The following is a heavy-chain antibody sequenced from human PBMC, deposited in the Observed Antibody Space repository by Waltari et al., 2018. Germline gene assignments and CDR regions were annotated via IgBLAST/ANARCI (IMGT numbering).Heavy chain of an antibody. J-gene: IGHJ3*02. D-gene: IGHD2-2*02. CDR3: ARDRGRYCSSTSCYSEAFDI. CDR1: GGTFSSYA. V-gene: IGHV1-69*12. Sequence: QVQLVQSGAEVKKPGSSVKVSCKASGGTFSSYAIRWVRQAPGQGLEWMGGIIPIFGTANYAQKFQGRVTITADESTSTAYMELSSLRSEDTAVYYCARDRGRYCSSTSCYSEAFDIWGQGTMVTVSS. CDR2: IIPIFGTA.